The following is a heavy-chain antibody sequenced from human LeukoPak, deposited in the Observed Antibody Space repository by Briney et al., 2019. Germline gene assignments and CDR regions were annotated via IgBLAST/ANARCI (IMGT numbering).Heavy chain of an antibody. Sequence: GASVKVSCKASGYTFTSYGISWVRQAPGQGLEWMGWISAYNGNTNYAQKLQGRVTMTTDTSTSTAYMELRSLRSDDTAVYYCARDVPPYYYDSSGYLIDAFDIWGQGTMVTVSS. CDR1: GYTFTSYG. CDR2: ISAYNGNT. J-gene: IGHJ3*02. CDR3: ARDVPPYYYDSSGYLIDAFDI. V-gene: IGHV1-18*01. D-gene: IGHD3-22*01.